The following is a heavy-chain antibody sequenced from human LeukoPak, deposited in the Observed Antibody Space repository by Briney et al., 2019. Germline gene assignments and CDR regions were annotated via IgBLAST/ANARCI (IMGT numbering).Heavy chain of an antibody. J-gene: IGHJ3*02. V-gene: IGHV3-21*01. Sequence: GGSLRLSCAASGFTFSSYSMNWVRQAPGKGLEWVSSISSSSSYIYYADSVKGRFIISRDNAKNSLYLQMNSLRAEDTAVYYCAGRPTSPIDSSGWAYAFDIWGQGTMVTVSS. CDR3: AGRPTSPIDSSGWAYAFDI. D-gene: IGHD3-22*01. CDR2: ISSSSSYI. CDR1: GFTFSSYS.